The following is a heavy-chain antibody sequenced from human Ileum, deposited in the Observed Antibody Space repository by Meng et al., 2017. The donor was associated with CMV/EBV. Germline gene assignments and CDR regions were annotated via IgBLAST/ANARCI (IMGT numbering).Heavy chain of an antibody. Sequence: QLQPPVPGLDLLTPSPTLYLTCTVSGDSRSTGDYYWSWQRQPPGKGPEWIRYIYSSGSTLYNPSLKSPVTISLDKSKNQFSLRLRSVTAADTAVYFCAREGGGWYFDSWGQGTLVTVSS. CDR1: GDSRSTGDYY. V-gene: IGHV4-30-4*01. J-gene: IGHJ4*02. CDR3: AREGGGWYFDS. CDR2: IYSSGST. D-gene: IGHD6-19*01.